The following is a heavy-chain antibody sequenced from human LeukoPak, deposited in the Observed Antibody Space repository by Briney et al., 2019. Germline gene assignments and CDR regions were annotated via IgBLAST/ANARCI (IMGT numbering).Heavy chain of an antibody. D-gene: IGHD3-10*01. CDR2: IVPMFGIA. Sequence: SMKVSCKSSGGTFKTYSISWVRQAPGQGLEWMGDIVPMFGIANYAQRFQGRVTMTADASTNTAYLELSSLTFEDTAVYYCAREVAVHHPAFGVWAQGTLVTVSS. V-gene: IGHV1-69*01. J-gene: IGHJ4*02. CDR1: GGTFKTYS. CDR3: AREVAVHHPAFGV.